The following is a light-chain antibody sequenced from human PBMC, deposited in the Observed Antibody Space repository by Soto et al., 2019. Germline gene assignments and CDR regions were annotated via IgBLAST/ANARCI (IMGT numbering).Light chain of an antibody. CDR1: SSNIGAGYD. J-gene: IGLJ2*01. V-gene: IGLV1-40*01. CDR3: QSYDSRLSAVV. Sequence: QSVLTQPPSVSGAPGQRVTISCSGSSSNIGAGYDVHWYQQLPGTAPKLLISANNIRPSGVPDRFSGSKSGTSASLAITGLQAEDGTDYYCQSYDSRLSAVVFGGGTQLTVL. CDR2: ANN.